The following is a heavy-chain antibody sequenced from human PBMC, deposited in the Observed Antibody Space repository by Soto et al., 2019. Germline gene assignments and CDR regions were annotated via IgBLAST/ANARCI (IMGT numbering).Heavy chain of an antibody. J-gene: IGHJ4*02. CDR3: ARREGATSPFDY. D-gene: IGHD1-26*01. CDR2: IYYSGST. V-gene: IGHV4-39*01. Sequence: QLQLQESGPGLVKPSETLSLTCTVSGGSISSSSYYWGWIRQPPGKGLEWIGSIYYSGSTYYNPSLKSRVTISVDTSKNQFSLKLSSVNAADTAVYYCARREGATSPFDYWGQGTLVTVSS. CDR1: GGSISSSSYY.